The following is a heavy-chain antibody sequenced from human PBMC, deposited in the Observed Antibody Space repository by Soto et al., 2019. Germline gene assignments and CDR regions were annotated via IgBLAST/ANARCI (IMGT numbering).Heavy chain of an antibody. D-gene: IGHD6-13*01. J-gene: IGHJ6*02. CDR3: AKAQTGYSSSWSDV. CDR2: ISGSGGSA. Sequence: GGSLRLSCAASGFTFGSYAMSWVRQAPGKGLEWVSAISGSGGSAYYADSVKGRFTISRDNSKNTLYLQMNSLRAEDTAVYYCAKAQTGYSSSWSDVWGQGTTVTVSS. CDR1: GFTFGSYA. V-gene: IGHV3-23*01.